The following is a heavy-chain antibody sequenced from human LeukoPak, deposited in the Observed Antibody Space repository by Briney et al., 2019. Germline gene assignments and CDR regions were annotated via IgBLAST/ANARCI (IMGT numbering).Heavy chain of an antibody. CDR3: ARRGTWHLDL. Sequence: GESLKISCRGSGYSFPNYWIGWVRQLPGKGLEYMGVVYPADSDATYSPSFQGQVTFSADKSTDTAYLQWSSLKASDTAMYYCARRGTWHLDLWGRGTLVTVSS. V-gene: IGHV5-51*01. CDR2: VYPADSDA. J-gene: IGHJ2*01. D-gene: IGHD3/OR15-3a*01. CDR1: GYSFPNYW.